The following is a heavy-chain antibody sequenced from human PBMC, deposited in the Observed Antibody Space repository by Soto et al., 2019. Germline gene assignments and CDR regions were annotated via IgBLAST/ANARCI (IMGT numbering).Heavy chain of an antibody. CDR1: GFTVSSNY. J-gene: IGHJ6*02. Sequence: GGSLRLSCAASGFTVSSNYMTWVRQAPGKGLKWVSLIFSGGDITYYADSVKGRFTISRDNSKNTLYLQMSSLRAEDTAVYYCAKDKGSYWAIFGVVRDPKHHYYYYYGMDVWGQGTTVTVSS. CDR3: AKDKGSYWAIFGVVRDPKHHYYYYYGMDV. V-gene: IGHV3-66*02. D-gene: IGHD3-3*01. CDR2: IFSGGDIT.